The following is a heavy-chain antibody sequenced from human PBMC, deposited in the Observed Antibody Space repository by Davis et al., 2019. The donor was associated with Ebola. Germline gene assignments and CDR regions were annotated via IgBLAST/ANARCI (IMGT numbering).Heavy chain of an antibody. CDR1: GYTFTGYY. D-gene: IGHD1-14*01. CDR2: MNPNNGNT. J-gene: IGHJ2*01. CDR3: ARDLPGGDWYFDL. V-gene: IGHV1-2*02. Sequence: ASVKVSCKASGYTFTGYYMHWVRQAPGQGLEWMGWMNPNNGNTGYAQKFQGRVTMTRDTSISTAYMELSRLRSDDTAVYYCARDLPGGDWYFDLWGRGTLVTVSS.